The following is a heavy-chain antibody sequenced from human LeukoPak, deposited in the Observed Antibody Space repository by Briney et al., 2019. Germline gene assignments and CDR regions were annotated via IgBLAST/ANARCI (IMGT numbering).Heavy chain of an antibody. J-gene: IGHJ3*02. CDR1: GFTFDDYA. V-gene: IGHV3-9*03. Sequence: GRSLRLSCAASGFTFDDYAMHWVRQAPGKGLEWVSGISWNSGSIGYADSVKGRFTISRDNAKNSLYLQMNSLRAEDMALYYCAKSLGIAVAFDAFGIWGQGTMVTVSS. CDR2: ISWNSGSI. D-gene: IGHD6-19*01. CDR3: AKSLGIAVAFDAFGI.